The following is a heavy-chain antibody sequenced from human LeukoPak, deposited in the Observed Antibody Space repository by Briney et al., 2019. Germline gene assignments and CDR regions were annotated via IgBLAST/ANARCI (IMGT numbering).Heavy chain of an antibody. Sequence: ASVKVSCKASGYTFTSYYMHWVRQAPGQGLEWMGIINPSGGSTSYAQKFQGRVTMTRDMSTSTVYMELSSLRSEDTAVYYCARDFYYDSSGYYPRFDYWGQGTLVTVSS. D-gene: IGHD3-22*01. CDR1: GYTFTSYY. CDR2: INPSGGST. CDR3: ARDFYYDSSGYYPRFDY. V-gene: IGHV1-46*01. J-gene: IGHJ4*02.